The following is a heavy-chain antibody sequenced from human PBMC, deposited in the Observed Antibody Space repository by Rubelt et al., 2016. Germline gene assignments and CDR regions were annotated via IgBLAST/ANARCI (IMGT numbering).Heavy chain of an antibody. J-gene: IGHJ3*02. CDR1: GGSFSGYY. V-gene: IGHV4-34*01. CDR2: INHSGST. CDR3: AGSCIGGACDVPGAFDI. D-gene: IGHD2-8*02. Sequence: QVQLQQWGAGLLKPSETLSLTCAVYGGSFSGYYWSWIRQAPGKGLEWIGEINHSGSTNYNPSLKSRVAISVDTSKNQFSLKLTSVTAADTAVYYCAGSCIGGACDVPGAFDIWGRGTMVTVSS.